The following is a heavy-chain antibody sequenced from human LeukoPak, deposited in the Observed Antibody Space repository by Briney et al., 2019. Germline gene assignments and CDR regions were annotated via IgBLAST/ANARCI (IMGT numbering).Heavy chain of an antibody. Sequence: GGSLRLSCAASGFTFTSHSMNWVRQAPGKGLEWVANIRDDGSDKYYVDSVKGRFTISRDNAKNSLYLQMNSLRAEDTAVYYCARGQDWNHDYWGQGTLVTVSA. CDR2: IRDDGSDK. CDR3: ARGQDWNHDY. V-gene: IGHV3-7*01. CDR1: GFTFTSHS. J-gene: IGHJ4*02. D-gene: IGHD1-1*01.